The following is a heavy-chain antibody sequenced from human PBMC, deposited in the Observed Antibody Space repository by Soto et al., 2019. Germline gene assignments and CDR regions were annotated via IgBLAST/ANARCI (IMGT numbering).Heavy chain of an antibody. V-gene: IGHV4-59*01. D-gene: IGHD3-16*01. CDR1: GASMNNYY. CDR3: ARSGHSLGGVM. J-gene: IGHJ4*02. CDR2: VFSTGRA. Sequence: QVQLQESGPGLVRPSETLSLTCSVSGASMNNYYGSWIRQSPGKGLEYIGYVFSTGRADYNPSLKGRVTLSMDTYTNRFSLRLSSVTVAYTAVYFCARSGHSLGGVMWGQGMLFTVSS.